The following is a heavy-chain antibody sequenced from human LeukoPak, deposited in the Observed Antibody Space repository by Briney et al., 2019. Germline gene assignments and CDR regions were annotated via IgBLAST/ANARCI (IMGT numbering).Heavy chain of an antibody. CDR1: GGSISSYY. CDR3: ARDQAYYYDSSGYYPNDAFDI. CDR2: IYTSGST. J-gene: IGHJ3*02. D-gene: IGHD3-22*01. Sequence: SETLSLTCTVSGGSISSYYWSWIRQPAGKGLEWIGRIYTSGSTSYNPSLKSRVTMSVDTSKNQFSLKLSSVTAADTAVYYCARDQAYYYDSSGYYPNDAFDICGQGTMVTVSS. V-gene: IGHV4-4*07.